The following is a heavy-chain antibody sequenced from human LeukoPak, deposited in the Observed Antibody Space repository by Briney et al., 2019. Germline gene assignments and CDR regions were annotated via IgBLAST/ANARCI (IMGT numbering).Heavy chain of an antibody. CDR2: IYYSGST. CDR1: GGSFSGYY. D-gene: IGHD4-17*01. CDR3: ARVDYGDYRFDY. V-gene: IGHV4-31*11. Sequence: PSETLSLTCAVYGGSFSGYYWSWIRQHPGKGLEWIGYIYYSGSTYYNPSLKSQITISVDTSKNQFSLKLSSVTAADTAVYYCARVDYGDYRFDYWGQGTLVTVSS. J-gene: IGHJ4*02.